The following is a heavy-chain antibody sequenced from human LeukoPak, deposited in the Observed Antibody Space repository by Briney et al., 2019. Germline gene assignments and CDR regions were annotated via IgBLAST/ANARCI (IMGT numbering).Heavy chain of an antibody. D-gene: IGHD6-19*01. CDR2: ISYDGSNK. V-gene: IGHV3-30*18. J-gene: IGHJ4*02. Sequence: GGSLRLSCAASGFTFSSYGLHWVRQAPGKGLEWVAVISYDGSNKYYADSVKGRFTISRDNSKNTLYLQMNSLRAEDTAVYYCAKVPGYSSGWYGSHFDYWGQGTLVTVSS. CDR1: GFTFSSYG. CDR3: AKVPGYSSGWYGSHFDY.